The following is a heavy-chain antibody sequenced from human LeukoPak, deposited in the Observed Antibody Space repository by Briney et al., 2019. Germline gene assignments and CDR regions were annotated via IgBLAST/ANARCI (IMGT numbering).Heavy chain of an antibody. CDR2: INWNGGST. J-gene: IGHJ4*02. CDR3: AGGDRNGWYFDY. D-gene: IGHD6-19*01. Sequence: GGPLRLSGTPSRFNFDDHAMSWVRQAPGKGLEWVSGINWNGGSTGYADSVKGRFTISRDNAKNSLYLQMNSLRAGDTALYYCAGGDRNGWYFDYWGQGILVTVSS. V-gene: IGHV3-20*04. CDR1: RFNFDDHA.